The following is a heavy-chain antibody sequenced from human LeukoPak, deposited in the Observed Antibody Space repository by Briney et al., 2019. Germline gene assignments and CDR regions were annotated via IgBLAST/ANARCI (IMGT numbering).Heavy chain of an antibody. V-gene: IGHV3-48*01. D-gene: IGHD2-2*01. CDR3: AIGQPAAPFDY. CDR2: ISSSGTTL. J-gene: IGHJ4*02. CDR1: GFSISNSG. Sequence: GGSLRLSCVASGFSISNSGMNWVRQAAGKGLEWISYISSSGTTLYYADSVRGRLTISRDNARNSLYLQMNSLRVEDTAVYYCAIGQPAAPFDYWGQGTLVTVSS.